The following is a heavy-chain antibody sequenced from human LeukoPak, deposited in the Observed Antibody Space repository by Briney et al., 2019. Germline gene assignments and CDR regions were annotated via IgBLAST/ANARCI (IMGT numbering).Heavy chain of an antibody. D-gene: IGHD1-1*01. CDR1: GFTLSSYS. Sequence: GGSLRLSCAASGFTLSSYSMNWVRQAPGKGLEWVSSISSSSGYVFYADSMKGRFTVSRDNSKNSLYLQMNTLRAEDTAVYYCARFPEGTWSIDSWGQGTLVSVSS. CDR3: ARFPEGTWSIDS. CDR2: ISSSSGYV. V-gene: IGHV3-21*01. J-gene: IGHJ4*02.